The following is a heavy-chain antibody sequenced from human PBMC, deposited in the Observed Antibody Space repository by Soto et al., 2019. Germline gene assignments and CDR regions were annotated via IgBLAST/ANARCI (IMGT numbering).Heavy chain of an antibody. CDR1: GFTFRNYD. CDR2: ISGTGGAT. D-gene: IGHD3-10*01. V-gene: IGHV3-23*01. J-gene: IGHJ4*02. Sequence: EVQLLESGGGLVQPGGSLRLSCVASGFTFRNYDMRWFRQAPGKGLEWVSGISGTGGATYYADSVKGRFTISRDNSKNTLYLQMNSLRANDTAVYYCAKNRQFRSYYESAGHYNNWGQGTLVTVSS. CDR3: AKNRQFRSYYESAGHYNN.